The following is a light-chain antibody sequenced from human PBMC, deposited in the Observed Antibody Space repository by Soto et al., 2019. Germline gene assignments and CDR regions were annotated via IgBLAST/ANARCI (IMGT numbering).Light chain of an antibody. CDR2: AVT. V-gene: IGLV2-14*01. CDR1: SSDVSRYNY. J-gene: IGLJ3*02. Sequence: QSALTQPASVSGSPGQTITIPCTVTSSDVSRYNYVSWYQQHPGKAPKLMIYAVTNRPSGVSNRFSGSKSGSTASLTISGLQAEDEADYYCSSYTTSSTWVFGGGTKVTVL. CDR3: SSYTTSSTWV.